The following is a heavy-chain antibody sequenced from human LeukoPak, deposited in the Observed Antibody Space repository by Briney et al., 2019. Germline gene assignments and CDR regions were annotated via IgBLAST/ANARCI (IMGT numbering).Heavy chain of an antibody. V-gene: IGHV3-30*02. Sequence: GGSLRLSCAASGFTFSSYGVHWVRQAPGKGLEWVAFIRYDGSNKYYADSVKGRFTISRDNSKNTLYLQMNSLRAEDTAVYYCAKLPSTYSNYYYYMDVWGKGTTVTVSS. J-gene: IGHJ6*03. CDR3: AKLPSTYSNYYYYMDV. CDR2: IRYDGSNK. D-gene: IGHD4-11*01. CDR1: GFTFSSYG.